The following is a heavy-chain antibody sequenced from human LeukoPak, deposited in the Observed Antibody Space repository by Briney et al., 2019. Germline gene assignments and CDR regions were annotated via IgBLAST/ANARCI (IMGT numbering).Heavy chain of an antibody. V-gene: IGHV3-11*01. CDR1: GFTFSDYY. CDR2: ISTSGNTI. D-gene: IGHD2-2*01. Sequence: GGSLRLSCAASGFTFSDYYMSWIRQAPGKGLEWVSYISTSGNTIYYADSVKGRFTISRDNVKNSLYLQMNSQRAEDTAVYYCARQYQVLDYWGQGTLVTVSS. J-gene: IGHJ4*02. CDR3: ARQYQVLDY.